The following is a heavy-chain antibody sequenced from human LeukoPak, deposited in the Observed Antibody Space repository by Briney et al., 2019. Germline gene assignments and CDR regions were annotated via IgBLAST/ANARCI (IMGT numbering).Heavy chain of an antibody. J-gene: IGHJ6*03. D-gene: IGHD3-22*01. CDR1: GVSFSGYY. CDR2: INHSGST. V-gene: IGHV4-34*01. Sequence: SETLSLTCAVYGVSFSGYYWSWIRQPPGKGLEWIGEINHSGSTNYNPSLKSRVTISVDTSKNQFSLKLSSVTAADTAVYYCARAVQEYYYDSSGYYYRKNYYYYMDVWGKGTTVTVSS. CDR3: ARAVQEYYYDSSGYYYRKNYYYYMDV.